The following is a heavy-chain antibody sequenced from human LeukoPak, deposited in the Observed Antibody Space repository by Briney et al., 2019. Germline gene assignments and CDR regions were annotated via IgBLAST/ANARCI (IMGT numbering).Heavy chain of an antibody. CDR3: AKGSASHSSSSDI. Sequence: GGSLRLSCAASGFTFSTYGMHWVRQAPGKGLEWVAFMWYDGSNKYYADSVKGRFTISRDNSKNTLYLQMNSLGAEDTALYYCAKGSASHSSSSDIWGQGTMVTVSS. D-gene: IGHD6-6*01. V-gene: IGHV3-30*02. CDR2: MWYDGSNK. J-gene: IGHJ3*02. CDR1: GFTFSTYG.